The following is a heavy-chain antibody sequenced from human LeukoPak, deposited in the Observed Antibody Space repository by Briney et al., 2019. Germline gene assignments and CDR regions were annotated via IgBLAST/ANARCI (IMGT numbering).Heavy chain of an antibody. CDR3: AREGLRFLEWLSSGAFDI. CDR2: IYTSGST. CDR1: GGSISSYY. V-gene: IGHV4-4*07. J-gene: IGHJ3*02. D-gene: IGHD3-3*01. Sequence: SETLSLTCTVSGGSISSYYWSWIRQPAGKGLEWIGRIYTSGSTNYNPSLKSRVTMSVDTSKNQFSLKLSSVTAADTAVYYCAREGLRFLEWLSSGAFDIWGQGTMVTVSS.